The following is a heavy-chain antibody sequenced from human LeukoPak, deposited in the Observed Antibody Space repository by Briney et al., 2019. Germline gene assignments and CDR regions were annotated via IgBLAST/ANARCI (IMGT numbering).Heavy chain of an antibody. D-gene: IGHD2-15*01. J-gene: IGHJ4*02. CDR2: ISSSSYI. CDR1: GFTFSSYS. Sequence: PGGSLRLSCAASGFTFSSYSMNWVRQAPGKGLEWVSSISSSSYIYYADSVKGRFTISRDNAKNSLYLQMNSLRAEDTAVYYCAGYCSGGSCYSADFDYWGQGTLVTVSS. CDR3: AGYCSGGSCYSADFDY. V-gene: IGHV3-21*01.